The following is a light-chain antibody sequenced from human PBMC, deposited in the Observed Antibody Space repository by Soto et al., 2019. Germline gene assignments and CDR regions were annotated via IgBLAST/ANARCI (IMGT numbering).Light chain of an antibody. CDR1: VLAKKY. V-gene: IGLV3-27*01. Sequence: SYELTQPSSVSVSPGQTARITCSGDVLAKKYARWFQQKPGQAPVLVIYKDSERPSGIPERFSGSSSGTTVTLTISGAQVEDEADYYCYSASDNNLVFGPGTKVTVL. CDR3: YSASDNNLV. CDR2: KDS. J-gene: IGLJ1*01.